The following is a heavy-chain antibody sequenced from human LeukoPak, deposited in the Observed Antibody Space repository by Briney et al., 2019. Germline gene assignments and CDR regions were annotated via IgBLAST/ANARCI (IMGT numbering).Heavy chain of an antibody. CDR2: IYNSGST. CDR1: ADSISNYY. V-gene: IGHV4-59*01. CDR3: AAEFSNEQWLDWDY. Sequence: SETLSLTCTVFADSISNYYWTWLRQPPGKGLEWIGYIYNSGSTNYNTSLKSRVTISMDTSKNQFSLKLSSVTAADTAVYCCAAEFSNEQWLDWDYWGQGTLVTVSS. D-gene: IGHD6-19*01. J-gene: IGHJ4*02.